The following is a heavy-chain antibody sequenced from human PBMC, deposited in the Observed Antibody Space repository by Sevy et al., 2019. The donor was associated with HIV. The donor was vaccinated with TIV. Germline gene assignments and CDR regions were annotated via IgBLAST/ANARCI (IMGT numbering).Heavy chain of an antibody. CDR2: IYHSGSS. D-gene: IGHD6-6*01. CDR1: GAAISSGGYY. J-gene: IGHJ6*02. V-gene: IGHV4-31*03. Sequence: SESLSRTCTVSGAAISSGGYYWTWIRQHPGKGLEWIGNIYHSGSSVYNPSLKGRVVMSVITSKNQFCLNQTSLTAADTAVYYCARVPVGSSPYYYAIDVWGQGTSVTVSS. CDR3: ARVPVGSSPYYYAIDV.